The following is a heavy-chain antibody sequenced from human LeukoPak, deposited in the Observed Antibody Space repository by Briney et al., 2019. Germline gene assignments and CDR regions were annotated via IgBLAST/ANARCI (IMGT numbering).Heavy chain of an antibody. J-gene: IGHJ2*01. CDR1: AFTFSTNS. Sequence: GGSRRLACAAAAFTFSTNSTQWVRHAPGKGMGWVAAISEDAINKYFTASVKGRFTIARDTSKTPLYLQMNSLRADDTAVYYCATPRTYHDVSPLLPITGGYFDLWGRGTLVAVSS. CDR3: ATPRTYHDVSPLLPITGGYFDL. D-gene: IGHD3-16*01. V-gene: IGHV3-30-3*01. CDR2: ISEDAINK.